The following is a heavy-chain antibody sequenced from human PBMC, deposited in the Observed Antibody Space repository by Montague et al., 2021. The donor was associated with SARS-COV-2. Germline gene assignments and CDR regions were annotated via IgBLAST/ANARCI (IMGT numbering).Heavy chain of an antibody. J-gene: IGHJ4*02. D-gene: IGHD4-23*01. CDR1: GDSITYFY. CDR2: VSSSAST. CDR3: ARDVVTHLGTFDY. V-gene: IGHV4-4*07. Sequence: SETLSLTCTVSGDSITYFYWCWIRQPAGKGLEWIGRVSSSASTNYNPSLRRRVSMSVDTSKSQFSLKLSSVTAADTAVYYCARDVVTHLGTFDYWGRGTLVTVSA.